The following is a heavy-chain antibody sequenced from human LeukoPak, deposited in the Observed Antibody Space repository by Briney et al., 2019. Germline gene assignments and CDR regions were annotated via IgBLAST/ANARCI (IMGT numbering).Heavy chain of an antibody. CDR1: GYTFTGYY. CDR3: ARDMRPNDSSSY. CDR2: INPNSGGT. D-gene: IGHD3-22*01. Sequence: ASVKVSCKASGYTFTGYYMHWVRQDPGQGLEWMGRINPNSGGTNYPQKFQGRVTMTRDTSISTAYMELSRLRSDDTAVYYCARDMRPNDSSSYWGQGTLVTVSS. J-gene: IGHJ4*02. V-gene: IGHV1-2*06.